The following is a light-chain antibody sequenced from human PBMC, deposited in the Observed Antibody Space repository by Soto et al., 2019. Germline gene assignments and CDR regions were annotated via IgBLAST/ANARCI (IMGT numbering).Light chain of an antibody. CDR3: QAWDGGTVV. CDR2: QDT. Sequence: SYELTQPPSMSVSPGQTATIACSGDKLGDKYVCWYQQKSGESPILVIYQDTKRPSGIPERFSGSNSGSTATLTISGTQSIDEADYYCQAWDGGTVVFGGGTKLIVL. J-gene: IGLJ2*01. CDR1: KLGDKY. V-gene: IGLV3-1*01.